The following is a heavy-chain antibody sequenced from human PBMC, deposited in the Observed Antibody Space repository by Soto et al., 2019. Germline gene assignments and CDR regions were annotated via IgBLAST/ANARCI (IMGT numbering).Heavy chain of an antibody. CDR3: ARSLELELRLAWFDP. V-gene: IGHV4-61*01. CDR2: IYYSGST. J-gene: IGHJ5*02. D-gene: IGHD1-7*01. Sequence: SETLSLTCTVSGGSVSSGSYYWSWIRQPPGKGLEWIGYIYYSGSTNYNPSLKSRVTISVDTSKNQFSLKLSSVTAADTAVYYCARSLELELRLAWFDPWGQGTLVTVSS. CDR1: GGSVSSGSYY.